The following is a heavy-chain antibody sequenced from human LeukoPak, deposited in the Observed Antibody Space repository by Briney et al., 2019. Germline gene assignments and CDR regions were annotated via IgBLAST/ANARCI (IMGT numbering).Heavy chain of an antibody. D-gene: IGHD3-22*01. CDR2: IIPILGIA. CDR3: ARDRVDYYYDSSGGAAFDI. Sequence: EASVKVSCKASGGTFSSYTISWVRQAPGQGLEWMGRIIPILGIANYAQKFQGRVTITADKSTSTAYMELSSLRPEDTAVYYCARDRVDYYYDSSGGAAFDIWGQGTMVTVSS. CDR1: GGTFSSYT. J-gene: IGHJ3*02. V-gene: IGHV1-69*04.